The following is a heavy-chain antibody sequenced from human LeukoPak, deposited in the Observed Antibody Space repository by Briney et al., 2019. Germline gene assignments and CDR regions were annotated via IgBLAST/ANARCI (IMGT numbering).Heavy chain of an antibody. V-gene: IGHV1-2*02. Sequence: GASVKVSCKASGYTFTGYYMHWVRQAPGQGLEWMGWINPNSGGTNYAQNFQGRVTMTRDTSISTAYIELSRLRSDDTAVYYCAAAAGTWGYFDYWGQGTLVTVSS. CDR2: INPNSGGT. CDR3: AAAAGTWGYFDY. J-gene: IGHJ4*02. D-gene: IGHD6-13*01. CDR1: GYTFTGYY.